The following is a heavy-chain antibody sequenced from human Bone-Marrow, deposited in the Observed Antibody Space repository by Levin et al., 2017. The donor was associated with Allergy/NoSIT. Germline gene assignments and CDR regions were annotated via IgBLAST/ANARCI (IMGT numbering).Heavy chain of an antibody. J-gene: IGHJ5*02. CDR2: IKASGGST. V-gene: IGHV1-46*01. CDR3: AREPPSSYWFDP. CDR1: GYTFTSYH. Sequence: ASVKVSCKASGYTFTSYHTHWVRQAPGQGLEWMGIIKASGGSTRYAQKFQGRVTMTRDTSTSTVYMELSSLRSEDTAVYYCAREPPSSYWFDPWGQGTLVTVSS.